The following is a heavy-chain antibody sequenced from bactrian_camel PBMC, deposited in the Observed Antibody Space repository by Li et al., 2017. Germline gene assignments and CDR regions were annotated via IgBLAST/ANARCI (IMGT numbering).Heavy chain of an antibody. D-gene: IGHD2*01. J-gene: IGHJ4*01. CDR1: GFTIPDND. CDR3: AAGGAMVHSATRGKGVWTT. CDR2: INTGGRT. V-gene: IGHV3S53*01. Sequence: HVQLVESGGGSVQTGGSLRLSCTASGFTIPDNDVGWYRQAPGKEFESVSFINTGGRTYYADSVKGRFAISQDKAKNTLWLQMDSLKPEDTAMYYCAAGGAMVHSATRGKGVWTTGARGPRSPSP.